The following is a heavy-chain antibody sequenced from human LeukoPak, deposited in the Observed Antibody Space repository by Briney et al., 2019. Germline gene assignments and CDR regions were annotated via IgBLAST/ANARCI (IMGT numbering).Heavy chain of an antibody. J-gene: IGHJ5*02. CDR3: ARGRDYGDYARFDP. V-gene: IGHV4-30-2*01. Sequence: PSQTLSLTCAVSGGSISSGGYSWSWIRQPPGKGLEWIGYISHSGSTYYNPSLKSRVTISVDRSKNQFSLKLSSVTAADTAMYNCARGRDYGDYARFDPWGQGTLVTVSS. CDR1: GGSISSGGYS. CDR2: ISHSGST. D-gene: IGHD4-17*01.